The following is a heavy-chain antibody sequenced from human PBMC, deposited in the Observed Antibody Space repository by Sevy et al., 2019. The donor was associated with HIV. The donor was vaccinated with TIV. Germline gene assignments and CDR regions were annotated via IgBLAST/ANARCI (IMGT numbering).Heavy chain of an antibody. Sequence: GGSLRLSCAASGFTFSSYSMNWVRQAPGKGLEWVSYISSSSSTIYYADSVKGRFTISRDKAKNSLYLQMNSLRDEDTAVYYCAREQKLTMYARGNYYGMDVWGQGTTVTVSS. CDR2: ISSSSSTI. D-gene: IGHD2-8*01. CDR1: GFTFSSYS. J-gene: IGHJ6*02. V-gene: IGHV3-48*02. CDR3: AREQKLTMYARGNYYGMDV.